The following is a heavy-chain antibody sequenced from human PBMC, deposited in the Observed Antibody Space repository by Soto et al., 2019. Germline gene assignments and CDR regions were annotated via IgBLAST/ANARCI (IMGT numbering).Heavy chain of an antibody. CDR3: ARGPEVIDY. Sequence: IRQSPSRGLEWLGRTYYRSKWYNDYAVSVKSRITINPDTSKNQFSLQLNSVTPDDTAVYYCARGPEVIDYWGQGTLVTVSS. CDR2: TYYRSKWYN. J-gene: IGHJ4*02. V-gene: IGHV6-1*01. D-gene: IGHD2-21*01.